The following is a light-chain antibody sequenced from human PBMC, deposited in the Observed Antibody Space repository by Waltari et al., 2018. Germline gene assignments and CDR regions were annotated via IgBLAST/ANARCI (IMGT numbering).Light chain of an antibody. CDR1: QGISTY. CDR2: AAA. Sequence: DIQLTQSPSFLSSSVGDRVTISCRASQGISTYLAWFQQKPGKAHRRLIYAAAILQGGVPSRFSGSGSGTDFTLTISSLQPEDFGTYYCQQIKSYPITFGGGTKVEVK. V-gene: IGKV1-9*01. J-gene: IGKJ4*01. CDR3: QQIKSYPIT.